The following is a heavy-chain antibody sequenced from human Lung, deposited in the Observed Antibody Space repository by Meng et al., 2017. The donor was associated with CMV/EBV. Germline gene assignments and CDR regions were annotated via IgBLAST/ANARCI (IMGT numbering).Heavy chain of an antibody. D-gene: IGHD3-10*01. J-gene: IGHJ4*02. CDR3: AREDVGWVYGSGLGY. V-gene: IGHV4-59*01. CDR2: IYDSGT. CDR1: GGFISNYY. Sequence: SXTLSLXCTVSGGFISNYYWSWIRQPPGKRLEWIGYIYDSGTNYNPSLKSRVTISIDTSKNQLSLNLISVTAADTAVYYCAREDVGWVYGSGLGYWGQGTXVNVAS.